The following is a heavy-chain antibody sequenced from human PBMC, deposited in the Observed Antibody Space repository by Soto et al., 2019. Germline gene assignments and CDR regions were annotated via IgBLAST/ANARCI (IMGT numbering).Heavy chain of an antibody. V-gene: IGHV4-34*01. CDR1: GGSFSGYY. J-gene: IGHJ4*02. Sequence: SETLSLTCAVYGGSFSGYYWSWIRQPPGKGLEWIGEINHSGSTNYNPSLKSRVTISVDTSKNQFSLKLSSVTAADTAVYYCARELNGRVVAATRGEFDYWGQGTLVTVSS. CDR2: INHSGST. D-gene: IGHD2-15*01. CDR3: ARELNGRVVAATRGEFDY.